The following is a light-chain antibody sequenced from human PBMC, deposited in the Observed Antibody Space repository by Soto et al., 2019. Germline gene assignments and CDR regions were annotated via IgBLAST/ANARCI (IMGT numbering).Light chain of an antibody. CDR3: YSAADNKGV. J-gene: IGLJ2*01. CDR2: KDS. V-gene: IGLV3-27*01. CDR1: VLANKY. Sequence: SYELTQPSSVSVSPGQTARITCSGDVLANKYARWLQQKPGQAPVLVIYKDSERPSGIPERFSGSSSGTTVTLTISGAQVEDEADYYCYSAADNKGVFGGGTKVTVL.